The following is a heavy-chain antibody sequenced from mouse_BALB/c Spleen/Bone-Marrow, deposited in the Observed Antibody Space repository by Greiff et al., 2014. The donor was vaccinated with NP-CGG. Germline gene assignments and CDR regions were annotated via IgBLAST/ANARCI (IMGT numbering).Heavy chain of an antibody. V-gene: IGHV1-14*01. D-gene: IGHD1-1*01. CDR1: GYTFTNYV. CDR3: ARRPTFYGSSYGAMDY. Sequence: VQLQQPGPELVKPGASVKMSCKASGYTFTNYVMHWVKQKPGQGLEWIGYINPYNDGTKYNEKFKGKATLTSDKSSGTAYMELSNLTSEDSAVYYCARRPTFYGSSYGAMDYWGQGTSVTVSS. J-gene: IGHJ4*01. CDR2: INPYNDGT.